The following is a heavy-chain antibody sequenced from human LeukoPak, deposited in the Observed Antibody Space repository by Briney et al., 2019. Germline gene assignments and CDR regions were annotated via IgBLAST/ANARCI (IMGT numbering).Heavy chain of an antibody. Sequence: GGSLRLSCAASGFTFDDYGMSWVRQAPGKGLEWVSGINWNGGSTGYADSVKGRFTISRDNAKNSLYLQMNSLRAEDTALYYCARRDFVVAGIYYYYYMDVWGKGTTVTVSS. CDR3: ARRDFVVAGIYYYYYMDV. CDR1: GFTFDDYG. V-gene: IGHV3-20*04. CDR2: INWNGGST. J-gene: IGHJ6*03. D-gene: IGHD2-15*01.